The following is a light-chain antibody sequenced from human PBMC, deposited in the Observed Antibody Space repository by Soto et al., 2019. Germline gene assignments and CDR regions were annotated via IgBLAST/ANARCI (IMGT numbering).Light chain of an antibody. Sequence: EIVLTQSPATLSLSPGERATLSCRASQSVSSYLAWYQQKPGQAPRLLIYDASNRATGIPARFSGSGSGTDFTLTISSLEPEDFAVYYCQQRSNWPPPTFGPGTKVD. CDR3: QQRSNWPPPT. J-gene: IGKJ3*01. CDR2: DAS. CDR1: QSVSSY. V-gene: IGKV3-11*01.